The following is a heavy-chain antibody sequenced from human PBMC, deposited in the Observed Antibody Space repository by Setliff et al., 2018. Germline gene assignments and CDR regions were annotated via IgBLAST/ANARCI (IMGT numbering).Heavy chain of an antibody. CDR2: MYYSGST. CDR1: GGSISSGSYY. J-gene: IGHJ5*02. CDR3: ARGNGATTGWFDP. Sequence: SETLSLTCSVSGGSISSGSYYWGWIRQSPGKGLEWIGSMYYSGSTYYNPSLKGRVTLSVDTTKNQFSLKLTSMTAADTAVYYCARGNGATTGWFDPWGQGTLVTVSS. D-gene: IGHD4-17*01. V-gene: IGHV4-39*07.